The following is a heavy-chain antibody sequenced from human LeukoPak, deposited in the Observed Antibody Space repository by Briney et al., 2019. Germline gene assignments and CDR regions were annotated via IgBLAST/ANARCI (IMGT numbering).Heavy chain of an antibody. CDR2: IYTSGST. V-gene: IGHV4-61*02. D-gene: IGHD7-27*01. CDR3: ARVKGPPGHHYYMDI. Sequence: SETLSLTCTVSGGSISSGSYYWSWIRQPAGKGLEWIGRIYTSGSTNYNPSLKSRVTISVDTSKNQFSLKLSSVTAADTAVYYCARVKGPPGHHYYMDIWGKGTTVTVSS. J-gene: IGHJ6*03. CDR1: GGSISSGSYY.